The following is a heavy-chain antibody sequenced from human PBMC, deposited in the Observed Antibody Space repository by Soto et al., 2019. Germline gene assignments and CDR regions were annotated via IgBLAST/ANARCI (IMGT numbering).Heavy chain of an antibody. CDR2: ISYDGSNK. V-gene: IGHV3-30-3*01. CDR3: ARAAAAGTSRSWFDP. Sequence: PGGSLRLSCAASGFTFSSYAMHWVRQAPGKGLGWVAVISYDGSNKYYADSVKGRFTISRDNSKNTLYLQMNSLRAEDTAVYYCARAAAAGTSRSWFDPWGQGTLVTVSS. D-gene: IGHD6-13*01. J-gene: IGHJ5*02. CDR1: GFTFSSYA.